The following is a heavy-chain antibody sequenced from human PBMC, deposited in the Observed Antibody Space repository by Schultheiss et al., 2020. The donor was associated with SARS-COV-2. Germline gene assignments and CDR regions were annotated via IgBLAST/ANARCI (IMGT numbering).Heavy chain of an antibody. D-gene: IGHD3-9*01. V-gene: IGHV3-73*01. CDR2: IRSKANSYAT. CDR3: TRQIADFDWDWFDP. Sequence: GESLKISCAASGFTFSGSAMHWVRQASGKGLEWVGRIRSKANSYATAYAASVKGRFTISRDDSKNTAYLQMNSLKTEDTAVYYCTRQIADFDWDWFDPWGQGTLVTVSS. J-gene: IGHJ5*02. CDR1: GFTFSGSA.